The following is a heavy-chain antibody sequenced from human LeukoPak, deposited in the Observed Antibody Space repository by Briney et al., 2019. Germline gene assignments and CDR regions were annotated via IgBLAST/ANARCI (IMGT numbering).Heavy chain of an antibody. Sequence: PGGSLRLSCAASGFTVSSNYMSWVRQAPGKGLEWVSVIYSGGSTYYADSVKGRFTISRDNSKNTLYLQMNSLRAEDTAVYYCAKTYSSSRAHYYYYYMDVWGKGTTVTISS. CDR1: GFTVSSNY. D-gene: IGHD6-13*01. CDR2: IYSGGST. CDR3: AKTYSSSRAHYYYYYMDV. V-gene: IGHV3-53*01. J-gene: IGHJ6*03.